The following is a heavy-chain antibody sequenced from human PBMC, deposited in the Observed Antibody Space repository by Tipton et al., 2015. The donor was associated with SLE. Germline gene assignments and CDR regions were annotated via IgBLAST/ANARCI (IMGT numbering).Heavy chain of an antibody. CDR3: ARDPIWSEGSVY. CDR1: GYSISSGYH. J-gene: IGHJ4*02. D-gene: IGHD1-1*01. Sequence: TLSLTCTVSGYSISSGYHWGWIRQPPGKGLEWIGSTSQSGITHYNPSLESRVTISVDTSKNQFSLKLNSVTAADTAVYYCARDPIWSEGSVYWGQGTPVTVSS. V-gene: IGHV4-38-2*02. CDR2: TSQSGIT.